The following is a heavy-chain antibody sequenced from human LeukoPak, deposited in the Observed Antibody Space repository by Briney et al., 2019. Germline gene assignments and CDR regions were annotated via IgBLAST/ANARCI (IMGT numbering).Heavy chain of an antibody. D-gene: IGHD3-22*01. Sequence: TGGSLRLSCAASGFTFSSYSMNWVRQAPGKGLEWVSSISSSSSYIYYADSVKGRFTISRDNAKNSLYLQMNSLRAEDTAVYYCARGWTGYYDSSGSPPYHYYMDVWGKGTTVTVSS. J-gene: IGHJ6*03. CDR1: GFTFSSYS. CDR2: ISSSSSYI. CDR3: ARGWTGYYDSSGSPPYHYYMDV. V-gene: IGHV3-21*01.